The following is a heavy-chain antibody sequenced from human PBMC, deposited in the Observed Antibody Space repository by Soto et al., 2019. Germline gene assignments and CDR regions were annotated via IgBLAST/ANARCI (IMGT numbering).Heavy chain of an antibody. J-gene: IGHJ3*02. CDR3: ARVSRYSSSWYDRDAFDI. CDR1: GYTFASYY. D-gene: IGHD6-13*01. V-gene: IGHV1-46*01. CDR2: INPSGGST. Sequence: GASVKVSCKASGYTFASYYMHWVRQAPGQGLEWMGIINPSGGSTSYAQKFQGRVTMTRDMSTSTVYMELSSLRSEDTAVYYRARVSRYSSSWYDRDAFDIWGQGTMVTVSS.